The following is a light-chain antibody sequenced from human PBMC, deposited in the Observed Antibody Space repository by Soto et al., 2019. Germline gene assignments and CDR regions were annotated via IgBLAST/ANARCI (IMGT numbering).Light chain of an antibody. Sequence: QSALTQPASVSGSPGQSITISCTGTSSDVGGYNFVSWYQQHPGKAPKLIIYEVTHRPSGVSNRFSGSKSGNTASLTISGLQAEDEAEYFCAAWDDSLNGPVFGGGTKLTVL. V-gene: IGLV2-14*01. J-gene: IGLJ3*02. CDR3: AAWDDSLNGPV. CDR2: EVT. CDR1: SSDVGGYNF.